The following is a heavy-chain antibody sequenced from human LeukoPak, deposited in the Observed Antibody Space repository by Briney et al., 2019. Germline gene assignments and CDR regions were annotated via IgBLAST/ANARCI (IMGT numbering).Heavy chain of an antibody. CDR3: ARDVGDGEPSLDY. CDR1: GGSISSYY. J-gene: IGHJ4*02. V-gene: IGHV4-59*01. CDR2: IYYSGST. D-gene: IGHD1-26*01. Sequence: KSSETLSLTCTVSGGSISSYYWSWIRQPPGKGLEWIGYIYYSGSTNYNPSLKSRVTISVDTSKNQFSLKLSSVTAADTAVYYCARDVGDGEPSLDYWGQGTLVTVSS.